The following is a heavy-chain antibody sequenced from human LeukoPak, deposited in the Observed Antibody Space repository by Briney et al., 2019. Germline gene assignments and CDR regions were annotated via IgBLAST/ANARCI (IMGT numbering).Heavy chain of an antibody. CDR1: GGSISSSSYY. V-gene: IGHV4-39*01. J-gene: IGHJ4*02. D-gene: IGHD6-6*01. Sequence: SETLSLTCTVSGGSISSSSYYWGWIRQPPGKGLEWIGSIYYSGSTYYDPSLKSRVTISVDTSKNQFSLKLSSVTAADTAVYYCARSIAARPYNYWGQGTLVTVSS. CDR3: ARSIAARPYNY. CDR2: IYYSGST.